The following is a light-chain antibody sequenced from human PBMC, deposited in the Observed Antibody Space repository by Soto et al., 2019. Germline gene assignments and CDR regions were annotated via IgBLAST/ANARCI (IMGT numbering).Light chain of an antibody. V-gene: IGKV3-15*01. CDR3: QQYNNWPLWT. CDR2: GAS. J-gene: IGKJ1*01. Sequence: EIVMTQSPATLSVSPGERATLSCRASQSVSSNLAWYKQKPGQAPRLLIYGASTRATGIPARFSGSGSGTEFTLTLSSLQSEDFAVYYCQQYNNWPLWTFGQGTKVEIK. CDR1: QSVSSN.